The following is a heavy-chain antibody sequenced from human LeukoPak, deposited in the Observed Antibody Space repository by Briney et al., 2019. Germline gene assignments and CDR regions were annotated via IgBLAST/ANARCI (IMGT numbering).Heavy chain of an antibody. Sequence: GGSLRLSCAASGFTFSSYALSWVRQAPGKGLEWVSSLSGSGYNTYYADSVKGRFTISRDNPKNTVYLQMNRLRAEDTAVYYCAKDPYGTRYFDYWGQGTLVTVSS. V-gene: IGHV3-23*01. D-gene: IGHD2-2*01. CDR1: GFTFSSYA. CDR2: LSGSGYNT. J-gene: IGHJ4*02. CDR3: AKDPYGTRYFDY.